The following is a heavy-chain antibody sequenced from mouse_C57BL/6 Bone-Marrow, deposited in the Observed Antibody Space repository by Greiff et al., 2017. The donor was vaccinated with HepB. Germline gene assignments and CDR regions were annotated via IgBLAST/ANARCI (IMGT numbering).Heavy chain of an antibody. V-gene: IGHV1-54*01. CDR2: INPGSGGT. Sequence: VQLQQSGAELVRPGTSVKVSCKASGYAFTNYLIEWVKQRPGQGLEWIGVINPGSGGTNYNEKFKGKATLTADKSSSTAYMQLSSLTSEDSAVYVCARSGYDYDEGDFDYWGQGTTLTVSS. CDR1: GYAFTNYL. D-gene: IGHD2-4*01. J-gene: IGHJ2*01. CDR3: ARSGYDYDEGDFDY.